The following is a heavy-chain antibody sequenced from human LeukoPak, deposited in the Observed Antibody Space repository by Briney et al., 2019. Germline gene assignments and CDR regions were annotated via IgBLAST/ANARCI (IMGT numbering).Heavy chain of an antibody. CDR2: INSDGSST. CDR3: ARDTDTVTTILDY. D-gene: IGHD4-17*01. V-gene: IGHV3-74*01. CDR1: GFTFSSYA. Sequence: GRSLRLSCAASGFTFSSYAMHWVRQAPGKGLVWVSRINSDGSSTSYADSVKGRFTISRDNAKNTLYLQMNSLRAEDTAVYYCARDTDTVTTILDYWGQGTLVTVSS. J-gene: IGHJ4*02.